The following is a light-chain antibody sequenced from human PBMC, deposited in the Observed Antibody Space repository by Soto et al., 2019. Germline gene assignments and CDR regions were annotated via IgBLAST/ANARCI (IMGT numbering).Light chain of an antibody. J-gene: IGLJ1*01. CDR3: CSYAGSPFV. CDR1: SSDIGAYTL. Sequence: SALAQPAPVSGSPGQSITISCTGTSSDIGAYTLVSWYQQHPGKAPKIIIYDVTQRPSGISNRFSGSKSGNTASLTISGLQAEDEADYYCCSYAGSPFVFGTGTKVTVL. CDR2: DVT. V-gene: IGLV2-23*02.